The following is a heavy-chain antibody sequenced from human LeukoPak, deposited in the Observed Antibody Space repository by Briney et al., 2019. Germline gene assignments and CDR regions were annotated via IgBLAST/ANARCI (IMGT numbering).Heavy chain of an antibody. Sequence: GESLKTSCKGSGYSFTSYWIGWVRQMPGKGLEWMGIIYPGDSDSRYSPSFQGQVTISADKSIKTAYLHWSSLKASDTAIYYCASHGPGWYHHFDYWGHGTLVTVSS. V-gene: IGHV5-51*01. J-gene: IGHJ4*01. D-gene: IGHD6-19*01. CDR1: GYSFTSYW. CDR2: IYPGDSDS. CDR3: ASHGPGWYHHFDY.